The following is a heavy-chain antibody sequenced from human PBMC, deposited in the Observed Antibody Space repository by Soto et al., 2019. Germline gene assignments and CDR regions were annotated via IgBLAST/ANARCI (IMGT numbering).Heavy chain of an antibody. D-gene: IGHD1-20*01. CDR1: GDSITRRDYY. CDR3: ARAIGGNNWNPNWFDS. V-gene: IGHV4-31*03. CDR2: IHHSGAA. Sequence: SETLSLTCTVSGDSITRRDYYWTWIRQYPGKGLERIGYIHHSGAAHYNPSLKSRLTISVDTSRNQFSLKLTSVTAADTAVYYCARAIGGNNWNPNWFDSWGQGTKVTVSS. J-gene: IGHJ5*01.